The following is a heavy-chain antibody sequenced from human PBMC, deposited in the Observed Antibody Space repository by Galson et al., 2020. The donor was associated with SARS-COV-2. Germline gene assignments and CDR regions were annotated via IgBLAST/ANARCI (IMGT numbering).Heavy chain of an antibody. V-gene: IGHV3-23*01. CDR2: ISGSGGST. CDR3: AKQMSITIFGVAVYYYMDV. J-gene: IGHJ6*03. CDR1: GFTFSSYA. Sequence: GESLKISCAASGFTFSSYAMSWVRKAPGKGLEWVSAISGSGGSTYYADSVKGRFTISRDNSKNTLYLQMNSLRAEDTAVYYCAKQMSITIFGVAVYYYMDVWGKGTTVTVSS. D-gene: IGHD3-3*01.